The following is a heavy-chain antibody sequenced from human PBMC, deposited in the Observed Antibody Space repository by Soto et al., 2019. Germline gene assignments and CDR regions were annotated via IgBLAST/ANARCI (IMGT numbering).Heavy chain of an antibody. CDR1: GFTFSGSA. J-gene: IGHJ3*02. CDR3: TSRAVGTVTTYDAFDI. D-gene: IGHD4-17*01. CDR2: IRSKANSYAT. Sequence: PGGSLRLSCAASGFTFSGSAMHWVRQASGKGLEWVGRIRSKANSYATAYAASVKGRFTISRDDSKNTAYLQMNSLKTEDTAVYYCTSRAVGTVTTYDAFDIWGQGTMVTVSS. V-gene: IGHV3-73*01.